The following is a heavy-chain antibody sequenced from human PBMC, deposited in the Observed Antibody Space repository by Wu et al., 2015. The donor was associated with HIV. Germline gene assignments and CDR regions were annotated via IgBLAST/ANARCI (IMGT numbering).Heavy chain of an antibody. V-gene: IGHV1-69*15. CDR1: GGTFNTYT. CDR3: SRRQQLLDQ. Sequence: QVQLVQSGAEVKKPGSSVKVSCKASGGTFNTYTINWVRQGPGRGLEWMGRILPIYGTTDYARKFRDRVRISADESTNTAYMEIRGLKPDDTALYFCSRRQQLLDQWGQGSLVTVSS. D-gene: IGHD6-13*01. J-gene: IGHJ4*02. CDR2: ILPIYGTT.